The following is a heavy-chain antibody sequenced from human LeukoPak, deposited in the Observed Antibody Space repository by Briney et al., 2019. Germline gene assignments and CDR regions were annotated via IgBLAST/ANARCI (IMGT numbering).Heavy chain of an antibody. CDR2: ISGSGGSA. V-gene: IGHV3-23*01. CDR3: ASTVVTYHDAFDI. CDR1: GFTFSSYA. Sequence: GGSLRLSCAASGFTFSSYAMSWVRQAPGKGLEWVSAISGSGGSAYYADSVKGRFTISRDNSKNTLYLQMNSLRAEDTAVYYCASTVVTYHDAFDIWGQGTMVTVSS. J-gene: IGHJ3*02. D-gene: IGHD4-23*01.